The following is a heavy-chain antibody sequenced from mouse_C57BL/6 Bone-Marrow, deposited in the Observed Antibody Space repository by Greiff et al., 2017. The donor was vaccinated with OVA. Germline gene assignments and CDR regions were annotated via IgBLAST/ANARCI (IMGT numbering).Heavy chain of an antibody. J-gene: IGHJ1*03. Sequence: VQLQQPGTELVKPGASVKLSCKASGYTFTSYWMHWVKQRPGQGLEWIGNINPSNGGTNYNEKFKSKATLTVDKSSSTAYMQLSSLTSEDSAVYFCARHSNYEDWYFDVWGTGTTVTVSS. CDR1: GYTFTSYW. CDR2: INPSNGGT. CDR3: ARHSNYEDWYFDV. D-gene: IGHD2-5*01. V-gene: IGHV1-53*01.